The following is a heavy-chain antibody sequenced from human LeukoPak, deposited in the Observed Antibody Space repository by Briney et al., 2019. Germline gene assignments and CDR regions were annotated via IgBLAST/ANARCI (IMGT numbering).Heavy chain of an antibody. Sequence: PGGSLRLSCVASQFTFNNFAMNWVRQAPGKGLEWVAALRGDGGATYHADSVRGRFTISRDNSKNTLYLQMDSLRVEDTAVYHCANGSSASGHINAFDIWGQGTMVTVSS. CDR2: LRGDGGAT. V-gene: IGHV3-23*01. CDR3: ANGSSASGHINAFDI. J-gene: IGHJ3*02. D-gene: IGHD2-21*01. CDR1: QFTFNNFA.